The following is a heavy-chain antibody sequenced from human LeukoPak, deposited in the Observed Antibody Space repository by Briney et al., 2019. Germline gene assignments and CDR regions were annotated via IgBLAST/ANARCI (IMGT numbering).Heavy chain of an antibody. CDR3: ARAQLRSGLRAFDI. Sequence: ASVKVSCKDSGGTFSSYAFSWVRQAPGQGIEWVGGIIPIFGTANYAQKVQGRVTITTDESTSTAYMELSRLRSEDTAVYYCARAQLRSGLRAFDIWGQGTMVTASS. J-gene: IGHJ3*02. CDR2: IIPIFGTA. CDR1: GGTFSSYA. V-gene: IGHV1-69*05. D-gene: IGHD3-3*01.